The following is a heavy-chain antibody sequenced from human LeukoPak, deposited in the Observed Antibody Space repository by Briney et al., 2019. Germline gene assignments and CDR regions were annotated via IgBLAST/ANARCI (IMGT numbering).Heavy chain of an antibody. CDR1: GFIFSGYA. J-gene: IGHJ3*02. V-gene: IGHV3-23*01. D-gene: IGHD1-1*01. Sequence: TGGSLRLSCAASGFIFSGYAMSWVRQAPGKGLEWVSGISGSGNKEYYADSMKGRFTISRDNSKNMLYLQMNSLSAEDTAIYYCAKDDATGTSSDAFDIWGQGTMVTVSS. CDR2: ISGSGNKE. CDR3: AKDDATGTSSDAFDI.